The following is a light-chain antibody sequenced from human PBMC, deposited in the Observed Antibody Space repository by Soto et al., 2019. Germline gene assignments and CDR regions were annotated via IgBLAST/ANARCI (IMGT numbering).Light chain of an antibody. Sequence: DIVMTQSPDSLAVSLGARAILNCKASKSVLDNSDNRNYLAWYQQKSGQPPRMXMYWDSSRNSGVPDRFSGSGSGTDLNLTISSLQAEDAAVYFCQKYYSSPQACGQGTKVDIK. V-gene: IGKV4-1*01. CDR3: QKYYSSPQA. J-gene: IGKJ1*01. CDR1: KSVLDNSDNRNY. CDR2: WDS.